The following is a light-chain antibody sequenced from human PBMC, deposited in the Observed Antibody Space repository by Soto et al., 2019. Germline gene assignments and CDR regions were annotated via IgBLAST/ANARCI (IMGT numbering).Light chain of an antibody. CDR1: SSDVGGYNY. CDR3: SSYTSSSTLVYV. Sequence: QSALTQPASVSGSPGQSITISCTGTSSDVGGYNYVSWYQQHPGKAPKLMLYEVSNRPSGVSNRFSGSKSGNTASLTISGLQAEGEADYYCSSYTSSSTLVYVFGTGTKVTVL. CDR2: EVS. J-gene: IGLJ1*01. V-gene: IGLV2-14*01.